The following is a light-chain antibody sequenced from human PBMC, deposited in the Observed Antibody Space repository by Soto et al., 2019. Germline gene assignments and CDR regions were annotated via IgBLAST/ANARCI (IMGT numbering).Light chain of an antibody. J-gene: IGKJ2*01. CDR3: QQYNNWPGYT. CDR1: QSVSSN. CDR2: GAS. Sequence: EIVMTQSPATLSVSPGERATLSCRASQSVSSNLAWYQQKPGQAPRLLIYGASTRATGIPARFSGSGSGTEFTLTISSLQPEDFAVYYCQQYNNWPGYTFGQGTKLEIK. V-gene: IGKV3-15*01.